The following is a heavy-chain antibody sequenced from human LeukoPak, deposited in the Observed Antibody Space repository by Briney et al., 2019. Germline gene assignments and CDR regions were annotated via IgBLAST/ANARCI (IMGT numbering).Heavy chain of an antibody. V-gene: IGHV3-15*01. CDR2: LKSRSQGGTA. J-gene: IGHJ5*02. CDR1: GFTFNTAY. Sequence: PGGSLRLSCAASGFTFNTAYMSWLRQTPGMGLEWVGRLKSRSQGGTADYAAPVKGRFTISRDDSKNTLYLQMNSLKIEDTGVYYCATDRNWFDPWGQGTLVTVSS. CDR3: ATDRNWFDP.